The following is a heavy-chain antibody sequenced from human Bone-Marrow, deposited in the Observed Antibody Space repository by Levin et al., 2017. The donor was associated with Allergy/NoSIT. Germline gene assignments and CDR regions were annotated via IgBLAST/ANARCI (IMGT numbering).Heavy chain of an antibody. J-gene: IGHJ6*02. CDR3: AKDHGESVWSEYYYYYGMDV. CDR2: ISYDGSNK. CDR1: GFTFSSYG. V-gene: IGHV3-30*18. Sequence: TGGSLRLSCAASGFTFSSYGMHWVRQAPGKGLEWVAVISYDGSNKYYADSVKGRFTISRDNSKNTLYLQMNSLRAEDTAVYYCAKDHGESVWSEYYYYYGMDVWGQGTTVTVSS. D-gene: IGHD3-10*01.